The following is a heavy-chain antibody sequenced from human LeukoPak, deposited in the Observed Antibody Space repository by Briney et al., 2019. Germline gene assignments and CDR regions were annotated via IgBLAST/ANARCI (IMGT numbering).Heavy chain of an antibody. CDR2: ISSSSSYI. CDR1: GFTFRSYG. CDR3: AREAHGYSYGHFDY. V-gene: IGHV3-21*01. D-gene: IGHD5-18*01. J-gene: IGHJ4*02. Sequence: PGRSLRLSCAASGFTFRSYGMHWVRQAPGKGLEWVSSISSSSSYIYYADSVKGRFTISRDNAKNSLYLQMNSLRAEDTAVYYCAREAHGYSYGHFDYWGQGTLVTVSS.